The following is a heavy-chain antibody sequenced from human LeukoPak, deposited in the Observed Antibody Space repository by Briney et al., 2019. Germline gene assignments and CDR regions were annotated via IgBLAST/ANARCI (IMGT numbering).Heavy chain of an antibody. V-gene: IGHV3-23*01. J-gene: IGHJ2*01. CDR3: AKPALQYYDSIGYHPDWYFDL. CDR1: GFSISRYA. D-gene: IGHD3-22*01. Sequence: GGSLRLSCVGSGFSISRYAMSWVRQAPGKGLEWVSAISGNGAKTYYPDSVKGRFTLSSDNSKNALYLQLTSLSPEDTAVYYCAKPALQYYDSIGYHPDWYFDLWGRGALVTVS. CDR2: ISGNGAKT.